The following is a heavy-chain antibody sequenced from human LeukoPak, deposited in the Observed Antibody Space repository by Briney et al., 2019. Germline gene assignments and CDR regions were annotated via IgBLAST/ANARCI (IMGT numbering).Heavy chain of an antibody. V-gene: IGHV1-2*02. J-gene: IGHJ6*02. CDR3: AREGYSSSWYTVRYYYYGMDV. CDR1: GYTFTGYY. D-gene: IGHD6-13*01. CDR2: INPNSGGT. Sequence: ASVKVSCKASGYTFTGYYMHWVRQAPGQGLEWMGWINPNSGGTNYAQKFQGRVTMTRDTSISTAYMELSRLRSDDTAVYYCAREGYSSSWYTVRYYYYGMDVWGQGTTVTVSS.